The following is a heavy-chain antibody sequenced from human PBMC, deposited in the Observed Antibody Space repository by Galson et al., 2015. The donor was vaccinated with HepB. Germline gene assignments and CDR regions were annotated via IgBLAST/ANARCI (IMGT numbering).Heavy chain of an antibody. D-gene: IGHD5-12*01. CDR3: ARGTVDGYDA. CDR2: MSYDESEK. V-gene: IGHV3-30*03. CDR1: GFTFSTHG. J-gene: IGHJ5*02. Sequence: SLRLSCAASGFTFSTHGMHWVRQAPGKGLEWVGGMSYDESEKYYGDSVKGRFTISRDNYKNTLYLLMNSLRAEDTAVYYCARGTVDGYDAWGQGTLVTVSS.